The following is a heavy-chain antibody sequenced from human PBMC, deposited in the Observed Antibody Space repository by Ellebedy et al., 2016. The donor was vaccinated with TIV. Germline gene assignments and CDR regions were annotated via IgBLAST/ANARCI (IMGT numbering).Heavy chain of an antibody. J-gene: IGHJ6*02. Sequence: GESLKISCAASGFTFSSYSMNWIRQAPGKGLEWVSSISSSTSYIYYADSVKGRFTISRDNAKNSLYLQMNSLRAEDTAVYYCARDLVTMVRGVYMDVWGQGTTVTVSS. V-gene: IGHV3-21*01. CDR2: ISSSTSYI. CDR3: ARDLVTMVRGVYMDV. D-gene: IGHD3-10*01. CDR1: GFTFSSYS.